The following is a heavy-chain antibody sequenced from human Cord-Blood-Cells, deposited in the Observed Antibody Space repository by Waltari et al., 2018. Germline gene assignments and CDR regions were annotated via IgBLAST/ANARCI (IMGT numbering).Heavy chain of an antibody. CDR2: IGGSGGST. J-gene: IGHJ4*02. V-gene: IGHV3-23*01. CDR3: AKDPPEDSLDY. Sequence: EVQLLESGGGLVQPGGSLRLSFAASGFTFISYAMSWVRQAPGKGLGWFSAIGGSGGSTYCADAVKGRFTIARDNSKNTLYLQSNSLRAEDTAVYYCAKDPPEDSLDYWGQGTLVTVSS. D-gene: IGHD2-15*01. CDR1: GFTFISYA.